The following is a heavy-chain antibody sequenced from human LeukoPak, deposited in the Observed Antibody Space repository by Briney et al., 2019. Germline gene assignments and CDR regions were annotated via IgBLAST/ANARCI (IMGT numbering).Heavy chain of an antibody. D-gene: IGHD2-15*01. V-gene: IGHV3-21*01. J-gene: IGHJ4*02. Sequence: GGSLRLSCAASEFTFSSYTINWVRQAPGKGLEWVSSISSTSTYISYADSVKGRFTISRDNAKNSLYLQMNSLGAEDTAVYYCARGGGNFDYWGQGTLVTVSS. CDR2: ISSTSTYI. CDR3: ARGGGNFDY. CDR1: EFTFSSYT.